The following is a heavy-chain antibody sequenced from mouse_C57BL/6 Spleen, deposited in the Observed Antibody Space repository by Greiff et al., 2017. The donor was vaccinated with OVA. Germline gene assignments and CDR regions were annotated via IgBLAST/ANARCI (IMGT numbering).Heavy chain of an antibody. J-gene: IGHJ1*03. CDR3: ARRGDGYYETDWYFDV. V-gene: IGHV1-82*01. CDR2: IYPGDGDT. D-gene: IGHD2-3*01. CDR1: GYAFSSSW. Sequence: QVQLKQSGPELVKPGASVKISCKASGYAFSSSWMNWVKQRPGKGLEWIGRIYPGDGDTNYNGKFKGKATLTADKSSSPAYMQLSSLTSEDSAVYFCARRGDGYYETDWYFDVWGTGTTVTVSS.